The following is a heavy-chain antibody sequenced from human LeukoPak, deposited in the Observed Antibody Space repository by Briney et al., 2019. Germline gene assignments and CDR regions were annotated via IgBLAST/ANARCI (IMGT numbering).Heavy chain of an antibody. D-gene: IGHD6-19*01. V-gene: IGHV3-23*01. CDR3: AKDAAGTSLFDY. J-gene: IGHJ4*02. CDR2: ISCSGGST. Sequence: GGSPRLSCAASGFTFSSYAMSWVRQAPGKGLEWVSAISCSGGSTYYADSVKGRFTISRDNSKNTLYLQMNSLRAEDTAVYYCAKDAAGTSLFDYWGQRTLVTVSS. CDR1: GFTFSSYA.